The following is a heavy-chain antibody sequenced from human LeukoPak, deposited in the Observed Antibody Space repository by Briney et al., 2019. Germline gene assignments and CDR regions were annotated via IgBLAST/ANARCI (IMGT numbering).Heavy chain of an antibody. J-gene: IGHJ4*02. CDR2: ISFDGSDK. CDR3: ARDDCSGGSCYSFQGY. D-gene: IGHD2-15*01. V-gene: IGHV3-30-3*01. Sequence: GGSLRLSCAASGFIFTSYAMNWFRQAPGKGLEWVAVISFDGSDKYYADSVKGRFTISRDNSKNTLYLQMNSLRAEDTAVYYCARDDCSGGSCYSFQGYWGQGTLVTVSS. CDR1: GFIFTSYA.